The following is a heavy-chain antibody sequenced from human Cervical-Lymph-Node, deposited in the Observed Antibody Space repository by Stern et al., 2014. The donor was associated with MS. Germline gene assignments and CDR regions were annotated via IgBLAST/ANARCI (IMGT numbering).Heavy chain of an antibody. CDR3: ALSSETSDRWYSLGYDL. V-gene: IGHV1-69*01. Sequence: VQLEESGAEGTKPVSSVKVSCKASGGTFSKFPSSWVRPAPGQGLEWMVGIFPVFGTPTYAQEFRGRVTITADVSTSTVYMELSSLRSDDTAVYYCALSSETSDRWYSLGYDLWGQGTLVTVSS. J-gene: IGHJ5*02. CDR2: IFPVFGTP. CDR1: GGTFSKFP. D-gene: IGHD6-13*01.